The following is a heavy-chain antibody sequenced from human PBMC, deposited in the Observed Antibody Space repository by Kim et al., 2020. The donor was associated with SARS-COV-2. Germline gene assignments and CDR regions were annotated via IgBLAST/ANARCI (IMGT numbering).Heavy chain of an antibody. J-gene: IGHJ4*02. D-gene: IGHD3-10*01. Sequence: GGSLRLSCAASGFTFGDYAMHWVRQAPGKGLEWVSGISWNSGSIGYADSVKGRFTISRDNAKNSLYLQMNSLRAEDTALYYCAKDIGYYGSSHFDYWGQGTLVTVSS. V-gene: IGHV3-9*01. CDR3: AKDIGYYGSSHFDY. CDR1: GFTFGDYA. CDR2: ISWNSGSI.